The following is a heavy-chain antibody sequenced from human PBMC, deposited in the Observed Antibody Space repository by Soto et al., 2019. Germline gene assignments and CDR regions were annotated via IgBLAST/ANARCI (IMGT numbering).Heavy chain of an antibody. CDR3: ARDPGLCSGGSCPRGFDP. CDR1: GGYISSYY. J-gene: IGHJ5*02. Sequence: PSETLSLTCTVSGGYISSYYWSWIRQPPGKGLEWIGYIYYSGSTNYNPSLKSRVTISVDTSKNQFSLKLSSVTAADTAVYYCARDPGLCSGGSCPRGFDPWGQGTLVTVSS. V-gene: IGHV4-59*01. D-gene: IGHD2-15*01. CDR2: IYYSGST.